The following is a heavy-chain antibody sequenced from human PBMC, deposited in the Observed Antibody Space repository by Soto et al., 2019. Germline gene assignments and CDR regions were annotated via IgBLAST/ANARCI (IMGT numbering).Heavy chain of an antibody. Sequence: GGSLRLSCAASGFTFKTYNMNWVRQAPGKGLEWASYIGTSGTPVYYADSVKGRFTISRDNAKNSLFLQMHSLRDEDTALYFCARDPSPDSSGWYFFDYWGQGTLVIGSS. J-gene: IGHJ4*02. CDR1: GFTFKTYN. CDR2: IGTSGTPV. D-gene: IGHD6-19*01. V-gene: IGHV3-48*02. CDR3: ARDPSPDSSGWYFFDY.